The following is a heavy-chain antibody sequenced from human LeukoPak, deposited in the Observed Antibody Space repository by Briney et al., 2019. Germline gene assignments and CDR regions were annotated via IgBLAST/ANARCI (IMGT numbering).Heavy chain of an antibody. CDR2: INAGNGNT. Sequence: ASVKVSCKASGYTFTSYAMHWVRQAPGQRLEWMGWINAGNGNTKYSQEFQGRVTITRDTSASTAYMELSSLRSEDMAVYYCAREGAVAGTTQFDYWGQGTLVTVSS. CDR3: AREGAVAGTTQFDY. CDR1: GYTFTSYA. D-gene: IGHD6-19*01. J-gene: IGHJ4*02. V-gene: IGHV1-3*03.